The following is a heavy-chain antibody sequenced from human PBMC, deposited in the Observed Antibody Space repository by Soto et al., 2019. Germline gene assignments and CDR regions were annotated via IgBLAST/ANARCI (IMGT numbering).Heavy chain of an antibody. J-gene: IGHJ6*03. Sequence: PGRSPRLSCAAYGFTFGSYAMSWFRQAPGKGLEWVSAISGSGGSTYYADSVKGRFTISRDNSKNTLYLQMNSLRAEDTAVYYCANAVYDYGDYDYYYYMDVWGKVTTFTVSS. CDR3: ANAVYDYGDYDYYYYMDV. V-gene: IGHV3-23*01. CDR1: GFTFGSYA. CDR2: ISGSGGST. D-gene: IGHD4-17*01.